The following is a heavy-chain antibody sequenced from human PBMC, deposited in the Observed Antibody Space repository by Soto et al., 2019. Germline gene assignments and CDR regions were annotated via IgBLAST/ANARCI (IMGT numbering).Heavy chain of an antibody. V-gene: IGHV3-13*01. D-gene: IGHD6-13*01. CDR1: GFTFSSYD. CDR2: IGTAGDT. CDR3: ARARIAAAGTNFDY. J-gene: IGHJ4*02. Sequence: GGSLRLSCAASGFTFSSYDMHWVRQATGKGLEWVSAIGTAGDTYYPGSVKGRFTISRENAKNSLYLQMNSLRAEDTAVYYCARARIAAAGTNFDYWGQGTLVTVSS.